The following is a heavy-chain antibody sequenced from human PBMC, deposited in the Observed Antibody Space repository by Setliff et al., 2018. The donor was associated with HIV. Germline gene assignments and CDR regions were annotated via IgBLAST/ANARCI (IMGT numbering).Heavy chain of an antibody. Sequence: ASVKVSCKASGYTFTSYGITWARQAPGQGLEWMGWISTYSGNTNYAQGLQGRITMTTDTSTSTAYMEVRSLTSDDTAVYYCARVIAAAGFYYYYYMDVWGKGTTVTVSS. CDR3: ARVIAAAGFYYYYYMDV. V-gene: IGHV1-18*01. CDR2: ISTYSGNT. D-gene: IGHD6-13*01. CDR1: GYTFTSYG. J-gene: IGHJ6*03.